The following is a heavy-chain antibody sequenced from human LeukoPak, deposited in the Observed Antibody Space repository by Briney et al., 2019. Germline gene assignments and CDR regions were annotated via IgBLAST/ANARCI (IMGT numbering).Heavy chain of an antibody. J-gene: IGHJ6*03. D-gene: IGHD2-8*01. CDR1: GYTFIRYG. CDR2: IRNDGTDR. V-gene: IGHV3-30*02. Sequence: PGGSLRLSCTASGYTFIRYGMPWVPQAPGKGLEWVAFIRNDGTDRYYADSVEGRFTISRDSSKNTLFVQMKSLRADDTAVYYCARGVLRGLDYFYMDVWGNGTTVTVSS. CDR3: ARGVLRGLDYFYMDV.